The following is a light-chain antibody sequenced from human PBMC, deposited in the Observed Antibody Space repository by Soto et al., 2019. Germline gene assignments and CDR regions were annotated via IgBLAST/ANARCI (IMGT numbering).Light chain of an antibody. CDR2: ANT. Sequence: QSVLTQPPSVTGAPGQRVTISCTGNNSNIGAGYPVHWYQQFPGTAPKLLIYANTNRPSGVPDRFSGSKSGTSASLAIIRLQAEDEGDYYCQSYDLSLRNYVFGSGTKVTVL. V-gene: IGLV1-40*01. J-gene: IGLJ1*01. CDR1: NSNIGAGYP. CDR3: QSYDLSLRNYV.